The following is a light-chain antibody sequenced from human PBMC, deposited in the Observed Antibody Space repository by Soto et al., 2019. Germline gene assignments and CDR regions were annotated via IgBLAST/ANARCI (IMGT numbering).Light chain of an antibody. J-gene: IGKJ2*01. CDR1: QDITNF. Sequence: DIQMTQSPSSLSASVGDRVTITCQASQDITNFLNWYQQSPGKAPKLLIFDASNLKTGVPSRFSGSGSGTDFTFTISSLQPEDIATYYCQQYDNFPRTVGQGTKVDIK. V-gene: IGKV1-33*01. CDR2: DAS. CDR3: QQYDNFPRT.